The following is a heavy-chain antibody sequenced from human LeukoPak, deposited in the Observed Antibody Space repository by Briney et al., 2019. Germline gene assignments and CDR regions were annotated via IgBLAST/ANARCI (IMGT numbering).Heavy chain of an antibody. CDR2: IHHSGSA. CDR3: ARLPGCSGADCFRAFGI. V-gene: IGHV4-61*05. D-gene: IGHD2-21*02. CDR1: GGSISSSSYY. Sequence: SETLSLTCTVSGGSISSSSYYWIWIRQPPGKGLEWIGYIHHSGSANYNPSLRSRITMSVDTSKNHFSLSLTSVTAADTAVYYCARLPGCSGADCFRAFGIWGQGTMVTVSS. J-gene: IGHJ3*02.